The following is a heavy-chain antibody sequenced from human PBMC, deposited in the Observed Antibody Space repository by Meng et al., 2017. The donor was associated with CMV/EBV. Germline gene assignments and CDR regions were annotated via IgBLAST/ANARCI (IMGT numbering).Heavy chain of an antibody. Sequence: SGVEVNTPGASVKVSCQASGYTFASYGISWVRQAPGQGLEWMGWISAYNGNTNYAQKLQGRVTMTTDTSTSTAYMELRSLRSDDTAVYYCARDPLFGGGGRFDLWGRGTLVTVSS. D-gene: IGHD3-10*01. CDR2: ISAYNGNT. J-gene: IGHJ2*01. V-gene: IGHV1-18*01. CDR3: ARDPLFGGGGRFDL. CDR1: GYTFASYG.